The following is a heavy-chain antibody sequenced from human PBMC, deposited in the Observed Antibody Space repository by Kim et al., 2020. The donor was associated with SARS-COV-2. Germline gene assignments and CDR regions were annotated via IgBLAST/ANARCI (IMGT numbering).Heavy chain of an antibody. V-gene: IGHV4-34*01. CDR3: ARETEGYFDR. J-gene: IGHJ2*01. Sequence: YNPSLKRRVTISVNPSKIQFSLRLSAVTAADTAVYFCARETEGYFDRWGRGTLVTVSS.